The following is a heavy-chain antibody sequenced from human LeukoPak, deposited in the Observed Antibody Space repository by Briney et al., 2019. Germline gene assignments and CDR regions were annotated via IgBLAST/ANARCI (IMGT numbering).Heavy chain of an antibody. J-gene: IGHJ4*02. Sequence: PGGSLRLSCAVSGFTFSSYDMHWVRQVTGKGLEWVSAIDIASYTYYTGSVKGRFNISRENVKNSLYLQMNRLRAGDTAVYYCARVAAAGKGFDYWGQGTLVTVSS. CDR3: ARVAAAGKGFDY. V-gene: IGHV3-13*01. CDR2: IDIASYT. D-gene: IGHD6-13*01. CDR1: GFTFSSYD.